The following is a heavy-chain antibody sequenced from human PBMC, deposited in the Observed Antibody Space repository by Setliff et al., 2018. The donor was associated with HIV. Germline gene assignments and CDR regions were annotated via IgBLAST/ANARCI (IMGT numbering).Heavy chain of an antibody. CDR3: ARGLPGIAARPLDY. D-gene: IGHD6-6*01. V-gene: IGHV4-31*03. CDR1: GGSISSGGYY. Sequence: PSETLSLTCTVSGGSISSGGYYWSWIRQHPGKGLEWIGYIYYSGSTYYNPSLKSRVTISVDTPKNQFSLRLSSVTAADTAVYYCARGLPGIAARPLDYWGQGTLVTSPQ. J-gene: IGHJ4*02. CDR2: IYYSGST.